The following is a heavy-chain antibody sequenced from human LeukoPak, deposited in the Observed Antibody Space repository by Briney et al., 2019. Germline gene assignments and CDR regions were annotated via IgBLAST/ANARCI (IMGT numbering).Heavy chain of an antibody. CDR3: AKKRRRGYYLNSAFDM. V-gene: IGHV4-34*01. D-gene: IGHD3-3*01. J-gene: IGHJ3*02. Sequence: SETLSLTCSVNGDSFNTYYWSWIRQPPGKALEWIGEVSHRGTTSYSPSLKSRVTISVETSKNQFSLSVKSVTAADTAIYYCAKKRRRGYYLNSAFDMWGQGTMVTASS. CDR1: GDSFNTYY. CDR2: VSHRGTT.